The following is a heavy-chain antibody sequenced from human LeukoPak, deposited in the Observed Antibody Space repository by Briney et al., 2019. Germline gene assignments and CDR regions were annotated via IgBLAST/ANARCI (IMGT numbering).Heavy chain of an antibody. V-gene: IGHV3-7*05. Sequence: GGSLRLSCATSGFSLSGHWMNWVRQPPGKGLEWVANIKAGGSEKYYVDSVKGRFTISRDDAKRTVDLQMDNLRTEDTAVYYCAYRNNFEYWGQGTLVIVSS. CDR3: AYRNNFEY. J-gene: IGHJ4*02. D-gene: IGHD1-26*01. CDR1: GFSLSGHW. CDR2: IKAGGSEK.